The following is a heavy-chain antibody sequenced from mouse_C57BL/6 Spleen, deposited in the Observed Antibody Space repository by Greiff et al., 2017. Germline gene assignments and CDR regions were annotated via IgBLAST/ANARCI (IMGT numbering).Heavy chain of an antibody. Sequence: VQLQQPGAELVKPGASVKLSCKASGYTFTSYWMHWVKQRPGRGLEWIGRIDPNSGGTKYNEKFKSKATLTVDKPSSTAYMQRSRLTSEDSAVSDCENSANGTVGYFDVWGTGTTVTVSS. V-gene: IGHV1-72*01. CDR2: IDPNSGGT. J-gene: IGHJ1*03. CDR3: ENSANGTVGYFDV. CDR1: GYTFTSYW. D-gene: IGHD4-1*02.